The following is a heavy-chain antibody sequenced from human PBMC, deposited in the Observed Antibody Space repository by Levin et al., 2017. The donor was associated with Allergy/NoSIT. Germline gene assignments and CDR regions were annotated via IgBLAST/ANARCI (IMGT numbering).Heavy chain of an antibody. J-gene: IGHJ4*02. Sequence: GESLKISCAASGFSFSNYDMHWVRQTPGKGLEWVAFISYDGNDKYYSDSVKGRLTISRDNSKNTLYLQLNSLRGEDTAVYYCAKTREFSYGPFDHWGLGTLVTVSS. V-gene: IGHV3-30*18. CDR2: ISYDGNDK. D-gene: IGHD5-18*01. CDR1: GFSFSNYD. CDR3: AKTREFSYGPFDH.